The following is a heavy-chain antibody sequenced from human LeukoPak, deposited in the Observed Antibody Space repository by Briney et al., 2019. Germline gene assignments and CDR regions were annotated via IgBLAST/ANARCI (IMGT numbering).Heavy chain of an antibody. CDR3: AELGITMIGGV. J-gene: IGHJ6*04. CDR2: IKEDGSEK. Sequence: GGSLRLSCTASGFTFSNYWMSWVRQAPGKGLEWVANIKEDGSEKYYVDSVKGRFTISRDNAKNSLYLQMNSLRAEDTAVYYCAELGITMIGGVWGKGTTVTISS. D-gene: IGHD3-10*02. V-gene: IGHV3-7*01. CDR1: GFTFSNYW.